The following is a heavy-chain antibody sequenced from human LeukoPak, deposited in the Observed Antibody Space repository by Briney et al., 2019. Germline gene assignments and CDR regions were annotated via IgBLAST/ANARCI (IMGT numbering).Heavy chain of an antibody. J-gene: IGHJ4*02. D-gene: IGHD3-22*01. CDR2: IKHDGREK. CDR1: GFTFSSYW. V-gene: IGHV3-7*01. Sequence: GGSLTLSFAASGFTFSSYWWSWVRQPPGKGLDGVANIKHDGREKYYVDSVKGRFTISRDNAKNSLYLQINSLRDEDTAVYYCAREKTYYYDSSGYRYYFDYWGQGALVTASS. CDR3: AREKTYYYDSSGYRYYFDY.